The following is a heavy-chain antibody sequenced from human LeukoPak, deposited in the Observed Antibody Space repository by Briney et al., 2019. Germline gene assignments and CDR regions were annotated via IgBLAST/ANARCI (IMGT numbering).Heavy chain of an antibody. CDR3: ASGRMTTEATYCFDP. CDR1: GGTFISNA. Sequence: GASVKVSFKASGGTFISNAITWVRQAPGQGLEWMGRIIPIFGITDYAQKFQGRVTITADKSTNTAYMEFSSLRSEDTAVYYCASGRMTTEATYCFDPWGQGTLITVSS. V-gene: IGHV1-69*04. CDR2: IIPIFGIT. J-gene: IGHJ5*02. D-gene: IGHD4-11*01.